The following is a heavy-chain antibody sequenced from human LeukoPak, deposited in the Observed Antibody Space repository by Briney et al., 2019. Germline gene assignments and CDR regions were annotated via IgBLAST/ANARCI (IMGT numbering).Heavy chain of an antibody. CDR3: AREAPGIAVAGTVAGLS. D-gene: IGHD6-19*01. CDR1: GFTFSDYY. J-gene: IGHJ4*02. V-gene: IGHV3-11*01. Sequence: GGSLRLSCAAAGFTFSDYYMNWIRQAPGKGLEWISCISSSGSTIYYADSVKGRFTISRDNGKNSLYLQMNSLRAEDTAVYYCAREAPGIAVAGTVAGLSWGQGTLVTVFS. CDR2: ISSSGSTI.